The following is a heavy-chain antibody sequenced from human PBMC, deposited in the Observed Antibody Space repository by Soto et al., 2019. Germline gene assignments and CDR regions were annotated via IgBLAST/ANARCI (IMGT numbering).Heavy chain of an antibody. Sequence: GISVKVSCKAAGCTFSSYAISWVRQAPGQGLEWMGGIIPIFGTANYAQKFQGRFTITADESTSTAYMELSSLRSEDTAVYYCARDLAMVSWGQGTLVTVSS. V-gene: IGHV1-69*13. D-gene: IGHD5-18*01. CDR2: IIPIFGTA. J-gene: IGHJ4*02. CDR1: GCTFSSYA. CDR3: ARDLAMVS.